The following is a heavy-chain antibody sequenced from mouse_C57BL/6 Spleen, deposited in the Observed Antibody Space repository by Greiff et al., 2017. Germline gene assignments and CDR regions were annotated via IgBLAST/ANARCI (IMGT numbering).Heavy chain of an antibody. Sequence: EVHLVESGGDLVKPGGSLKLSCAASGFTFSSYGMSWVRQTPDKRLEWVATISSGGSYTYYPDSVKGRFTISRDNAKNTLYLQMSSLKSEDTAMYYCARQNYDYDGNWYFDVWGTGTTVTVSS. V-gene: IGHV5-6*01. J-gene: IGHJ1*03. CDR1: GFTFSSYG. D-gene: IGHD2-4*01. CDR2: ISSGGSYT. CDR3: ARQNYDYDGNWYFDV.